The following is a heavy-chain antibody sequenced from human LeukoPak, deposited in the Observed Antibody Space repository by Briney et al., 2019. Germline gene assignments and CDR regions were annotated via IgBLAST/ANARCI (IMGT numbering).Heavy chain of an antibody. J-gene: IGHJ4*02. V-gene: IGHV3-43D*03. Sequence: GGSLRLSCAASGFTFDDYAMHWVRQAPGKGLEWVSLISWDGGSTYYADSVKGRFTISRDNSKNSLYLQMNSLGAEDTALYYCAKGNYGGNSLDYWGQGTLVTVSS. CDR2: ISWDGGST. CDR3: AKGNYGGNSLDY. D-gene: IGHD4-23*01. CDR1: GFTFDDYA.